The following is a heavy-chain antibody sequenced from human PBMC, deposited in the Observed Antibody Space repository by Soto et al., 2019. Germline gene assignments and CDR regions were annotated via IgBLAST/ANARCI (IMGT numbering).Heavy chain of an antibody. D-gene: IGHD3-22*01. CDR2: INPNSGGT. Sequence: GASVKVSFKASGYTFTGYYMHWVRQAPGQGLEWMGWINPNSGGTNYAQKFQGRVTMTRDTSISTAYMELSRLRSDDTAVYYCARVSYYYDSSGYYDYWGQGTLVTVSS. J-gene: IGHJ4*02. V-gene: IGHV1-2*02. CDR1: GYTFTGYY. CDR3: ARVSYYYDSSGYYDY.